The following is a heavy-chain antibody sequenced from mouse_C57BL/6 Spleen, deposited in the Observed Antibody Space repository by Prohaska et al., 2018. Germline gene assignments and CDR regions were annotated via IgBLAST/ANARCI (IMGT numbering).Heavy chain of an antibody. J-gene: IGHJ1*03. D-gene: IGHD1-2*01. V-gene: IGHV1-26*01. CDR3: APGLYGRGYFDV. Sequence: SLEWIGDINPNNGGTSYNQKFKGKATLTVDKSSSTAYMELRSLTSEDSAVYYCAPGLYGRGYFDVWGTGTTVTVSS. CDR2: INPNNGGT.